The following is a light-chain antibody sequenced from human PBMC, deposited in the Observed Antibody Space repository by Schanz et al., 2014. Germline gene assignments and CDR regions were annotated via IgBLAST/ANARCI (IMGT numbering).Light chain of an antibody. V-gene: IGLV2-14*01. CDR1: SSDVGGYNY. Sequence: QSALTQPASVSGSPGQSITISCTGTSSDVGGYNYVSWYQQHPGKAPKLMIYDVSNRPSGVSNRFSGSKSGNTASLTVSGLQSEDEGDYYCSSYAGSNTLVFGGGTKLTVL. CDR2: DVS. CDR3: SSYAGSNTLV. J-gene: IGLJ3*02.